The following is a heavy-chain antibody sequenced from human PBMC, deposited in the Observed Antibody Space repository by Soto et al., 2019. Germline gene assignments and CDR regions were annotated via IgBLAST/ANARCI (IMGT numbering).Heavy chain of an antibody. V-gene: IGHV4-34*01. Sequence: PSETLSLTCAVYGGSFSGYYWSWIRQPPGKGLEWIGEINHSGSTNYNPSLKSRVTISVDTPKNQFSLKLSSVTAADTAVYYCGTSTYYYYYMDVWGKGTTVTVSS. D-gene: IGHD2-2*01. CDR1: GGSFSGYY. CDR2: INHSGST. CDR3: GTSTYYYYYMDV. J-gene: IGHJ6*03.